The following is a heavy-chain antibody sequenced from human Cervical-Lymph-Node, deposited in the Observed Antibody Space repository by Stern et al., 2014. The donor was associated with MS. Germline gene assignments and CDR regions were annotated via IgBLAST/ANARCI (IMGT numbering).Heavy chain of an antibody. D-gene: IGHD1-26*01. CDR3: ATTRWDLFTWNWFDP. J-gene: IGHJ5*02. Sequence: QVQLVESGPGLVKPSQTLSLTCTVSGGSISSSGYYWSWIRQPADKGLEWIGRIHDSGSTYYNPSLTSRVTISMDTAPNPFSMKRTSVTAADTAVYYCATTRWDLFTWNWFDPWGQGTLVTVSS. CDR2: IHDSGST. V-gene: IGHV4-61*02. CDR1: GGSISSSGYY.